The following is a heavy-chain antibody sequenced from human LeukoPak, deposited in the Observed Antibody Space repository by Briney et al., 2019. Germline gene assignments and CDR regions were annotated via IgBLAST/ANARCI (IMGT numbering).Heavy chain of an antibody. Sequence: TSETLSLTCAVYGGSFSGYYWSWIRQPPGKGLEWIGEINHSGSTNYNPSLKSRVTISADTSKNQFSLKLSSVTAADTAVYYCARGRLFDYWGQGTLVTVSS. J-gene: IGHJ4*02. V-gene: IGHV4-34*01. CDR3: ARGRLFDY. CDR1: GGSFSGYY. CDR2: INHSGST. D-gene: IGHD6-19*01.